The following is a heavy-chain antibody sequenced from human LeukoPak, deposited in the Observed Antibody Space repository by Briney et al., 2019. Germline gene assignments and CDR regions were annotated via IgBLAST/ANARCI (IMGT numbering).Heavy chain of an antibody. V-gene: IGHV3-30*18. D-gene: IGHD6-19*01. CDR3: AKEKQQWLVREICPL. Sequence: GGSLRLPCAASGFTFSSYGMNWVRQAPGKGLEWVAVISYDGSNKYYADSVKGRFTISRDNSKNTLYLQMNSLRAEDTAVYYCAKEKQQWLVREICPLWGQGTLVTVSS. J-gene: IGHJ4*02. CDR1: GFTFSSYG. CDR2: ISYDGSNK.